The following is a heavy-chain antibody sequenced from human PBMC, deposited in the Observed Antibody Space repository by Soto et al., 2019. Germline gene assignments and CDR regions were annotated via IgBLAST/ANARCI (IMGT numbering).Heavy chain of an antibody. CDR2: IYYNGRT. V-gene: IGHV4-59*01. CDR1: GGSMSTYY. Sequence: SETLSLTCTVSGGSMSTYYWSWIRQPPGKGLEWIGYIYYNGRTNYNPSLESRGTISLDTSKSQFSLKLSSVSAADTAVYYCARDGSGYDFWSGPYFFDYWGPGTLVTVPQ. J-gene: IGHJ4*02. CDR3: ARDGSGYDFWSGPYFFDY. D-gene: IGHD3-3*01.